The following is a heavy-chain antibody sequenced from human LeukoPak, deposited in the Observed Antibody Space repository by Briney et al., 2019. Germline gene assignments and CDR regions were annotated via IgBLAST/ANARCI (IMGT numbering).Heavy chain of an antibody. Sequence: SETLSLTCTVSGGSISSYYWSWIRQPPGKGLEWIGYIYSSGSTNYNPSLKTRVIISVDTSKNQFSLKLSSVTAADTAVYYCARLNRYCSGGSCYPGWFDPWGQGTLVTVSS. V-gene: IGHV4-59*08. J-gene: IGHJ5*02. CDR2: IYSSGST. CDR3: ARLNRYCSGGSCYPGWFDP. D-gene: IGHD2-15*01. CDR1: GGSISSYY.